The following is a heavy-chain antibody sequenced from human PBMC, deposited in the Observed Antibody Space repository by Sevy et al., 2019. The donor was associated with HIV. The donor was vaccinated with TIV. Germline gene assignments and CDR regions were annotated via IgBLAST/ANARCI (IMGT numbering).Heavy chain of an antibody. J-gene: IGHJ4*02. CDR1: GFTFSSYW. CDR3: ARDAPNYDFWSGYKLGYYFDY. CDR2: IKQDGSEK. Sequence: RGSLRLSCAASGFTFSSYWMSWVRQAPGKGLEWVSNIKQDGSEKYYVDSVKGRFTISRDNAKNSLYLQMNSLRAEDTALYYCARDAPNYDFWSGYKLGYYFDYWGQGTLVTVSS. V-gene: IGHV3-7*03. D-gene: IGHD3-3*01.